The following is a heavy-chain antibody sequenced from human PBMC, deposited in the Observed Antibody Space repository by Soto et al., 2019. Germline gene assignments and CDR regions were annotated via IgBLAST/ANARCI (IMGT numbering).Heavy chain of an antibody. V-gene: IGHV3-66*01. D-gene: IGHD4-17*01. CDR3: ARDVTVTTPSYFND. Sequence: EVQLVEFGEHLVQPGGSLRLSCAASGLNIKTNYMSWVRQAPGKGLEWVSILYAGGTTYYADSVKGRFAISRDNSGNTLYLQMSSLRAEDTAVYYCARDVTVTTPSYFNDWGQGTLVTVSS. CDR1: GLNIKTNY. J-gene: IGHJ4*02. CDR2: LYAGGTT.